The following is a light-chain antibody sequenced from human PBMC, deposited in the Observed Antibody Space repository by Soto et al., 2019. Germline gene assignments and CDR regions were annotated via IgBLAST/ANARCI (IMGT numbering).Light chain of an antibody. Sequence: IVLTQSPGTLSLSPVQRGALSCRASQSVSSNYVAWYQQKPGQAPRLLISGASNRATGTPDRFRGSGSGTDFTLTITRLEPEDFAVYYCHQYGSAPWTFGQGTKVDNK. CDR3: HQYGSAPWT. CDR2: GAS. V-gene: IGKV3-20*01. J-gene: IGKJ1*01. CDR1: QSVSSNY.